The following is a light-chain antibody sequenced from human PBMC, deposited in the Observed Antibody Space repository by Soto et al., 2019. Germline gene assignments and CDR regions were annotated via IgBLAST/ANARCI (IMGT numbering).Light chain of an antibody. Sequence: DIQMTQSPSSLSASVGDRVTITCQASQDINKNLIWYQQKPGKAPKLLIYDASDLETGVPSRFSGSGSGTGFTFTISSLQPEDFATYYCQQYESLPLTFGQGTRLRLN. J-gene: IGKJ5*01. V-gene: IGKV1-33*01. CDR3: QQYESLPLT. CDR1: QDINKN. CDR2: DAS.